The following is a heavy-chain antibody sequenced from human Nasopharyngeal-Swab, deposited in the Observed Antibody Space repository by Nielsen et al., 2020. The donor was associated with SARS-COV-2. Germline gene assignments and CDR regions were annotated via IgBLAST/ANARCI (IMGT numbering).Heavy chain of an antibody. D-gene: IGHD3-22*01. CDR2: IYYSGST. J-gene: IGHJ3*02. V-gene: IGHV4-31*02. CDR3: ARATMIVVVIGAFDI. Sequence: WIRQPTGKGLEWIGYIYYSGSTYYNPSLKSRVTISVDTSKNQFSLKLSSVTAADTAVYYCARATMIVVVIGAFDIWGQGTMVTVSS.